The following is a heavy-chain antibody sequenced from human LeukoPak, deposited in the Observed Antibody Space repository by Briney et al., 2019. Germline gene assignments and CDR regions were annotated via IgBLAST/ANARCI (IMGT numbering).Heavy chain of an antibody. D-gene: IGHD7-27*01. J-gene: IGHJ4*02. CDR2: MSPNSGDT. V-gene: IGHV1-8*01. Sequence: ASVKVSCKAPGYTFTSYDFNWVRQATGQRPEWMGWMSPNSGDTGYAQKFQDRVTMTRNTSISTAYMELSSLRSDDTAVYYCARGPPNWGYDYWGPGTLVTVSS. CDR1: GYTFTSYD. CDR3: ARGPPNWGYDY.